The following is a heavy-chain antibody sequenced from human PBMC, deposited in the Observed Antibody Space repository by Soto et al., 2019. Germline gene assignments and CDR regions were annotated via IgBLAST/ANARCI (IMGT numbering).Heavy chain of an antibody. D-gene: IGHD3-3*01. V-gene: IGHV3-23*01. CDR2: ISGSGGAT. Sequence: GGSLRLSCAASGFTFTSFAVSWVRQAPGKGLEWVSAISGSGGATYYADSVKGRFTVSRDNSRNTVYLQVDSLRVEDTSGYHCGIGEWLSTSYFNFWGKGTLVTVSS. J-gene: IGHJ4*02. CDR1: GFTFTSFA. CDR3: GIGEWLSTSYFNF.